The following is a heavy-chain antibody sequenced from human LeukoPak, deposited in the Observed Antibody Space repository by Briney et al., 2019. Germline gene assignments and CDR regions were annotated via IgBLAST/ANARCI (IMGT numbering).Heavy chain of an antibody. CDR3: ATRGGSTSRQTHYYYYGMDV. Sequence: SVKVSCKASGGTFSSYAISWVRQAPGQGLEWMGRIIPILGIANYAQKFQGRVTITADESTSTAYMELSSLRSEDTAVYYCATRGGSTSRQTHYYYYGMDVWGQGTTVTVSS. CDR1: GGTFSSYA. J-gene: IGHJ6*02. D-gene: IGHD2-2*01. CDR2: IIPILGIA. V-gene: IGHV1-69*04.